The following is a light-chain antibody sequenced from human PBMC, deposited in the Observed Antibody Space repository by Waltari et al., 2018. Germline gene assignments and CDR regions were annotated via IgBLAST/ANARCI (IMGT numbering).Light chain of an antibody. Sequence: EIVLTQSPGSLSLSPGERATLSCRASQSVSSNYLAWYQQKPGQAPRLIIYGASTRATGIPDRFSGSGSGTDVTLTITRLEPEECAVYYCQQYASSPLTFGGGTKVEIK. J-gene: IGKJ4*01. CDR3: QQYASSPLT. CDR2: GAS. V-gene: IGKV3-20*01. CDR1: QSVSSNY.